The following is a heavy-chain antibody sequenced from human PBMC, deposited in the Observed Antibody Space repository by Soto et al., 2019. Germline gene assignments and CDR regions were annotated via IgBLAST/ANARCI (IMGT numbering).Heavy chain of an antibody. D-gene: IGHD4-17*01. CDR1: GGSISSGDYY. J-gene: IGHJ4*02. CDR3: ARVAYGDYNYYFDY. Sequence: SETLSLTCTVSGGSISSGDYYWSWIRQPPGKGLEWIGYIYYSGSTYYNPSLKSRVTISVDTSKNQFSLKLSSVTAADTAVYYCARVAYGDYNYYFDYWGQGTLVTVSS. V-gene: IGHV4-30-4*01. CDR2: IYYSGST.